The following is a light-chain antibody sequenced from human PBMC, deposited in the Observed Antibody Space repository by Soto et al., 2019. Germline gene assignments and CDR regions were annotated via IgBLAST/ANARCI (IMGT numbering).Light chain of an antibody. V-gene: IGKV1-5*03. J-gene: IGKJ4*01. Sequence: DIQMTQSPSTLSASVGDRVTITCRASQSISAWLAWYQQKPGKAPKLLIYKASTLESWVPSRFSGSGSGTEFTLTVSGLQPDDSATYHCQQYSINPLTFGGGTKVEIK. CDR2: KAS. CDR3: QQYSINPLT. CDR1: QSISAW.